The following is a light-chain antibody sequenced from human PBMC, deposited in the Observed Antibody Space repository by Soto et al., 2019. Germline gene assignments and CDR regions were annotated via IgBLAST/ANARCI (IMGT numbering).Light chain of an antibody. CDR3: QQFGSLGT. V-gene: IGKV3-20*01. J-gene: IGKJ1*01. CDR1: QSVSSD. CDR2: DAS. Sequence: EIVITESPTTLSVSPGERATLSCRASQSVSSDLAWYQQKPGQAPRLLMFDASNRATDIPDRFSGSGSGTDFTLTIGRLEPEDFAVYYCQQFGSLGTFGQGSKVDIK.